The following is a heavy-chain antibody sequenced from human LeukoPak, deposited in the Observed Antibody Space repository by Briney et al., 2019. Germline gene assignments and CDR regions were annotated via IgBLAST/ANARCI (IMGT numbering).Heavy chain of an antibody. CDR2: IRYDGSNK. Sequence: GGSLRLSCAASGFTFSSYGVHWVRQAPGKGLEWVAFIRYDGSNKYYADSVKGRFTISRDNSKNTLYLQMNSLRAEDTAVYYCAKDGVDAYYYYYMDVWGKGTTVTISS. J-gene: IGHJ6*03. V-gene: IGHV3-30*02. D-gene: IGHD3-16*01. CDR1: GFTFSSYG. CDR3: AKDGVDAYYYYYMDV.